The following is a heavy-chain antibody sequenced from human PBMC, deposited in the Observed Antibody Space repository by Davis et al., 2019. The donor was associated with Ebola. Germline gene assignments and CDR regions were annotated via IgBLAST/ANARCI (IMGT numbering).Heavy chain of an antibody. V-gene: IGHV3-64*04. CDR3: ATDGSYWHPDY. D-gene: IGHD1-26*01. J-gene: IGHJ4*02. Sequence: GESLKISCSASGFTFSSYAMHWVRQAPGKGLESVSRISTNGENTYYAESVKGRFTVSRDSSKNTLYLEMNSLRVEDTAVYYCATDGSYWHPDYWGQGTLVTVSS. CDR2: ISTNGENT. CDR1: GFTFSSYA.